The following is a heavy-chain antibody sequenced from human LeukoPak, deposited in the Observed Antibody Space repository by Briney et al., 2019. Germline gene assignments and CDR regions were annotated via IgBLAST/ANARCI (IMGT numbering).Heavy chain of an antibody. Sequence: PGGSLRLSCAASGFTFSSYSMNWVRQAPGKGLEWVSSISSSSSYIYYAGSVKGRFTISRDNAKNSLYLQMNSLRAEDTAVYYCARDSYDFWSGYSYYYMDVWGKGTTVTVSS. CDR1: GFTFSSYS. V-gene: IGHV3-21*01. CDR3: ARDSYDFWSGYSYYYMDV. CDR2: ISSSSSYI. J-gene: IGHJ6*03. D-gene: IGHD3-3*01.